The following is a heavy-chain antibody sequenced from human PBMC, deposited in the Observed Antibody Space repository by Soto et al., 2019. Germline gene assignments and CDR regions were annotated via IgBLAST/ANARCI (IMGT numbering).Heavy chain of an antibody. CDR3: VRDRAGTRTFPHNTFNM. CDR1: GFSFNVYY. J-gene: IGHJ3*02. CDR2: ISILGDST. D-gene: IGHD6-19*01. Sequence: QEQLAESGGGLVKPGGSLRLSCAASGFSFNVYYMTWIRQAPGSGLEWVASISILGDSTYYADSVKGRFTISRDNARNSLHLQMDTLRAEDTAVYYCVRDRAGTRTFPHNTFNMWGQGTTVTVAS. V-gene: IGHV3-11*01.